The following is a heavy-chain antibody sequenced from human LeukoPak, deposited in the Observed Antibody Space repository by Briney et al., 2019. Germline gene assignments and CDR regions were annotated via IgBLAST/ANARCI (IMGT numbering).Heavy chain of an antibody. CDR3: ARKGSTRGAFDI. J-gene: IGHJ3*02. CDR1: GGTFSSYA. D-gene: IGHD3-10*01. CDR2: IIPIFGTA. Sequence: SVKVSCKASGGTFSSYAISWVRQAPGQGLEWMGGIIPIFGTANYAQKFQGRVTVTADESTSTAYMELSSLRSEDTAVYYCARKGSTRGAFDIWGQGTMVTVSS. V-gene: IGHV1-69*01.